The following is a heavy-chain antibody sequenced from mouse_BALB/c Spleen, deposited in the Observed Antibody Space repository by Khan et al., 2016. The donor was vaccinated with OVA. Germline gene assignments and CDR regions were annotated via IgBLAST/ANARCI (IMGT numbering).Heavy chain of an antibody. V-gene: IGHV3-2*02. Sequence: EVQLVESGPGLVKPSQSLSLTCTVTGYSITSDYAWNWIRQFPGNKLEWMGYISYSGNTKYNPSLTSRISITRATSKNQFFLQLNSVTTEDTATYYCARIYGGDFDYWGQGTTLTVSS. CDR2: ISYSGNT. D-gene: IGHD1-1*01. CDR1: GYSITSDYA. CDR3: ARIYGGDFDY. J-gene: IGHJ2*01.